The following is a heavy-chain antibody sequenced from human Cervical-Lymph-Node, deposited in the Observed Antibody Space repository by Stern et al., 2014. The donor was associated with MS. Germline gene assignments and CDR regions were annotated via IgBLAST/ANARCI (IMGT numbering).Heavy chain of an antibody. V-gene: IGHV3-30*18. CDR2: MSHDGSDK. CDR1: GFTFTNFA. Sequence: VQLVESGGDVVQPGRSLKLSCAGSGFTFTNFAMHWVRQAPGQGLEWVAAMSHDGSDKYYAGSVNGRFTISRDISTNTVYLQMNSLRMEDTAVYFWAKLRRPPDDYSNYDYWGQGTLVTVSS. CDR3: AKLRRPPDDYSNYDY. D-gene: IGHD4-11*01. J-gene: IGHJ4*02.